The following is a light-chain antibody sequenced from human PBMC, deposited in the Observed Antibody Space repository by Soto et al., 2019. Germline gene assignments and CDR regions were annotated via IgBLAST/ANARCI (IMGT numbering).Light chain of an antibody. CDR2: GVT. CDR3: SSYSTSFFYV. CDR1: SSDIGFYNY. V-gene: IGLV2-14*03. J-gene: IGLJ1*01. Sequence: SVRTQPASVSGSPGQSITISCTGTSSDIGFYNYVSWYQQYPGKAPNLLIYGVTNRPSGVSYRFSGSKSGSTASLTISGLRDEVEADYYCSSYSTSFFYVFGTGTKVTVL.